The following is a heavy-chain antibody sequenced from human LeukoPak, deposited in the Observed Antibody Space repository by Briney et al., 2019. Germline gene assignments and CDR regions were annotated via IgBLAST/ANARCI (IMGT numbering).Heavy chain of an antibody. J-gene: IGHJ4*02. CDR3: ARDDFWSGRRVSGY. CDR1: GFTFSSYS. V-gene: IGHV3-48*01. Sequence: PGGSLRLSCAASGFTFSSYSMNWVRQAPGKGLEWVSYISSSSSTIYYADSVKGRFTISRDNAKNSLYLQMNSLRAEDTAVYYCARDDFWSGRRVSGYWGQGTLVTVSS. D-gene: IGHD3-3*01. CDR2: ISSSSSTI.